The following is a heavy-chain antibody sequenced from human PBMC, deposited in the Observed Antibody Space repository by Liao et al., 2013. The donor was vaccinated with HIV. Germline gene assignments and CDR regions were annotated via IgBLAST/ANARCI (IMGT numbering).Heavy chain of an antibody. CDR2: IYYSGST. CDR1: GGSISSSSYY. J-gene: IGHJ6*03. D-gene: IGHD3-3*01. Sequence: QLQLQESGPGLVKPSETLSLTCTVSGGSISSSSYYWGCIRQPPGKGLEWIGSIYYSGSTYYNPSLKSRVTISVDTSKNQFSLRLSSVTAADTAVYYCARGDNGFWSGSHYYFYYMDVWGKGTTVTVSS. CDR3: ARGDNGFWSGSHYYFYYMDV. V-gene: IGHV4-39*07.